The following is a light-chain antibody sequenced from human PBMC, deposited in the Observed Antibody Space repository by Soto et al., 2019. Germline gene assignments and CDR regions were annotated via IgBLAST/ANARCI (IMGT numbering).Light chain of an antibody. CDR1: QGISSR. J-gene: IGKJ4*01. V-gene: IGKV1-12*01. CDR3: QHANSFPLT. CDR2: AAS. Sequence: DIQMTQSPSSVSASVGDRVTITCRASQGISSRLAWYQQKPGKAPNLLIYAASNLQSGVPSRFSGSGSETDFTLTIGSLQPEDFAPYYCQHANSFPLTFGGGTKVEIK.